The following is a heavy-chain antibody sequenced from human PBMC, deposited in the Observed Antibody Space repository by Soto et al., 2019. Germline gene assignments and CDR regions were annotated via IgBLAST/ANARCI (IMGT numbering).Heavy chain of an antibody. V-gene: IGHV3-23*01. Sequence: EVQLLESGGGLVQPGGSLRLSCAASGFTFGSYAMTWVRQAPGKGLEWVSAISFGGGSTYYADSVKGRFTISRDNSKNTLYRQMTSLRAEDTAIYYCATDSFRSGIAVAGNYWGQGTLVTVSS. CDR3: ATDSFRSGIAVAGNY. CDR2: ISFGGGST. D-gene: IGHD6-19*01. CDR1: GFTFGSYA. J-gene: IGHJ4*02.